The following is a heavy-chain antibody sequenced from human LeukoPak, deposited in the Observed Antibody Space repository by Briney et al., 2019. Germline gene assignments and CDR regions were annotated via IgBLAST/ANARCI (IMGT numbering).Heavy chain of an antibody. V-gene: IGHV4-34*01. CDR3: ARGYSRPV. CDR1: GGSFSGYY. D-gene: IGHD5-18*01. CDR2: INHSGST. J-gene: IGHJ6*04. Sequence: ASETLSLTCAVYGGSFSGYYWSWIRQPPGKGLEWIGEINHSGSTNYNPSLKSRVSISVDTSKNQFSLKLSSVTAADTAVYYCARGYSRPVWGKGTTVTVSS.